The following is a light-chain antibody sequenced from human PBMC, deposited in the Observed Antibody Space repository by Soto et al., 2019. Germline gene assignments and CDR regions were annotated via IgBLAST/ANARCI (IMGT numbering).Light chain of an antibody. J-gene: IGKJ5*01. V-gene: IGKV3D-20*02. CDR1: QTVSITY. CDR2: GAS. CDR3: QQRSNWPPIT. Sequence: VLTQSPGTLSLSPGESATLSCRASQTVSITYLTWYQQKPGQAPRLLIFGASKRATGIPDRFSGSGSGRDFTLTISGLEPEDFAVYYCQQRSNWPPITFGQGTRLEIK.